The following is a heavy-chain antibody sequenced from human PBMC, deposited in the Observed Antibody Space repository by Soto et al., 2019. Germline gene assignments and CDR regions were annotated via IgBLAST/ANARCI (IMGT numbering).Heavy chain of an antibody. D-gene: IGHD5-18*01. CDR1: GFTFSSYA. J-gene: IGHJ4*02. CDR3: AKDRLGVQLWLIVFDY. V-gene: IGHV3-23*01. CDR2: ISGSGGST. Sequence: LRLSCAASGFTFSSYAMSWVRQAPGKGLEWVSAISGSGGSTYYADSVKGRFTISRDNSKNTLYLQMNSLRAEDTAVYYCAKDRLGVQLWLIVFDYWGQGTLVTVSS.